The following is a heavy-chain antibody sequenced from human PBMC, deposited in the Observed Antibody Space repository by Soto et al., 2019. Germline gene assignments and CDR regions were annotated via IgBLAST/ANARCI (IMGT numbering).Heavy chain of an antibody. V-gene: IGHV3-33*01. CDR2: IWYDGSNK. CDR1: GFTFNSYG. Sequence: LSLTCAASGFTFNSYGMHWVRQAPGKGLEWVAVIWYDGSNKYYADSVKGRFTISRDNSKNTLYLQMNSLRAEDTAVYYCARDQGLRFLEWLFDYWGQGTLVTVSS. D-gene: IGHD3-3*01. J-gene: IGHJ4*02. CDR3: ARDQGLRFLEWLFDY.